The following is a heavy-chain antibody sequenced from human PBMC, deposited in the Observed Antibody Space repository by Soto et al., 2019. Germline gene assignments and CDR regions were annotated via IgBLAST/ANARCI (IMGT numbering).Heavy chain of an antibody. Sequence: PSETLSLTCTVSGGSISSSSYYWGWIRQPPGKGLEWIGNIYYSGSTYYNPSLKSRVTISVDTSKNQFSLKLNSMTAADTAVYYCASFYGDYVSYWGQGTLVTVSS. J-gene: IGHJ4*02. CDR1: GGSISSSSYY. CDR3: ASFYGDYVSY. CDR2: IYYSGST. V-gene: IGHV4-39*01. D-gene: IGHD4-17*01.